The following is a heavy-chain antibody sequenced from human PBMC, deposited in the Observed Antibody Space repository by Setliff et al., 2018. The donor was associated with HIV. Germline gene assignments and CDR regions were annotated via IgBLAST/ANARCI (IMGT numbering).Heavy chain of an antibody. Sequence: ASVKVSCKASGYTFTSHAFHWVRQAPGQSLEWMGWINVGNGNTRYSREFEGRVTITRDTSASTVHLELTSLRSEDMAVYYCARGSKRWLQFDFFDYWGQGTLVTGSS. CDR1: GYTFTSHA. D-gene: IGHD5-12*01. V-gene: IGHV1-3*03. J-gene: IGHJ4*02. CDR3: ARGSKRWLQFDFFDY. CDR2: INVGNGNT.